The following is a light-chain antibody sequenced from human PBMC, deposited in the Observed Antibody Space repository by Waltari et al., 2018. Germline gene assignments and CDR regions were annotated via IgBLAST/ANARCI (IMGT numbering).Light chain of an antibody. CDR3: QQYGSSRST. Sequence: EIVLTQSPGTLSLSPGERATLSCRASQSVSSSYLAWYQQKPGQAPRLLIYGASSMATGIPDRFSGSGSGTDFTLTISRLEPEDFAVYYCQQYGSSRSTFGGGTKVEIK. J-gene: IGKJ4*01. CDR1: QSVSSSY. CDR2: GAS. V-gene: IGKV3-20*01.